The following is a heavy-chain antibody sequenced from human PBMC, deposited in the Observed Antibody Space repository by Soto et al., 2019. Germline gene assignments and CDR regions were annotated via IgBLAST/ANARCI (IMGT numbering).Heavy chain of an antibody. V-gene: IGHV4-31*03. CDR3: AAFTATYWNLSS. D-gene: IGHD1-1*01. CDR2: IHYSGTT. CDR1: GDSITAGGHY. J-gene: IGHJ2*01. Sequence: PSETLSLTCTVSGDSITAGGHYWSWIRQHPEKGLEWLGYIHYSGTTDYNPSLKSRLTVSVDTSKNQFSLSLSSVTAAHTAIYYVAAFTATYWNLSSCGRGTLVTV.